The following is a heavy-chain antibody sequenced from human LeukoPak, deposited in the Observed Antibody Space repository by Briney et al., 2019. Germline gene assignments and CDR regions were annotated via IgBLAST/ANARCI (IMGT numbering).Heavy chain of an antibody. CDR2: TNHSGST. J-gene: IGHJ5*02. Sequence: SETLSLTCAVYGGSFSGYYWSWIRQPPGKGLEWIGETNHSGSTNYNPSLKSRVTISVDTSKNQFSLKLSSVTAADTAVYYCARDRVGYCSGGSCYLEFDPWGQGTLVTVSS. D-gene: IGHD2-15*01. V-gene: IGHV4-34*01. CDR3: ARDRVGYCSGGSCYLEFDP. CDR1: GGSFSGYY.